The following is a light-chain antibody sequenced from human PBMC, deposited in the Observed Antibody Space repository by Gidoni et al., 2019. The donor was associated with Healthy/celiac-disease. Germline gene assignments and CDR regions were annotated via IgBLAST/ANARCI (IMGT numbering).Light chain of an antibody. Sequence: AIQMTQSPSSLSASVGDRVTITCRASQGIRNDLGWYQQKPGKAPKLLIYAAYSLQSGVPSRFSGSGSGTDFTLTISSLQTEDFATDYCLQDYNYPPTFXXXTKVEIK. V-gene: IGKV1-6*01. J-gene: IGKJ1*01. CDR2: AAY. CDR1: QGIRND. CDR3: LQDYNYPPT.